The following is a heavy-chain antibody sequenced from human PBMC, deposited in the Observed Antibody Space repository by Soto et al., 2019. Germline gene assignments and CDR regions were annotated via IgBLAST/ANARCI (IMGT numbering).Heavy chain of an antibody. J-gene: IGHJ6*02. Sequence: SVKVSCKASGGTFSSYAISWVRQAPGQGLEWMGGIIPIFGTANYAQKFQGRVTITADESTSTAYMELSSLRSEDTAVYYCASGYHAHYYYGMDVWGQGTTVTVSS. CDR3: ASGYHAHYYYGMDV. CDR2: IIPIFGTA. D-gene: IGHD5-18*01. V-gene: IGHV1-69*13. CDR1: GGTFSSYA.